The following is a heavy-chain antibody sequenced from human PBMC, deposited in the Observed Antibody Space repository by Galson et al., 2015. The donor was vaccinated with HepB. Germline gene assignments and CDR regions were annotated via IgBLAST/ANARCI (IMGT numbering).Heavy chain of an antibody. CDR3: TRPQYFYDWSGLDN. V-gene: IGHV3-73*01. J-gene: IGHJ4*02. D-gene: IGHD3-22*01. CDR2: IRDKGNNYAT. Sequence: SLRLSCAASGFAFSGSAIHWVRQASGRGLEWVGRIRDKGNNYATAYAASVKGRFTISRDDSENTAYLQMDSLKTEDTAVYYCTRPQYFYDWSGLDNWGQGTLVTVSS. CDR1: GFAFSGSA.